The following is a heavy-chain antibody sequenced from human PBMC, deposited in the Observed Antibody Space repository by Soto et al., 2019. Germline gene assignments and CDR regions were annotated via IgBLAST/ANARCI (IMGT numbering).Heavy chain of an antibody. CDR1: GASFSGCY. CDR2: INHSGTA. CDR3: TRRSNWNDNYFDP. J-gene: IGHJ5*02. V-gene: IGHV4-34*01. Sequence: SETLSLTCTVSGASFSGCYWSWFRQSPGKGLEWIGQINHSGTANYNPSLKSRATISVDTSKNQFSLRLTSVTAADTAIYSCTRRSNWNDNYFDPWGPGALVTVSS. D-gene: IGHD1-20*01.